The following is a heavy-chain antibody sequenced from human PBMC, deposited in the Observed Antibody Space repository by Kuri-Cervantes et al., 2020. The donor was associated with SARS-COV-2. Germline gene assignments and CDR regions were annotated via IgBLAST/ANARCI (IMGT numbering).Heavy chain of an antibody. D-gene: IGHD1-7*01. CDR2: IYSGDDA. J-gene: IGHJ6*03. Sequence: GESLKISCAASGFTFSSYAMTWVRQAPGKGLEWVSVIYSGDDASYADSVRGRFTMSRDNSRNTVHLQLNNLRAEDTAVYYCARAPRPNFIYYMDVWGKGTTVTVSS. CDR3: ARAPRPNFIYYMDV. CDR1: GFTFSSYA. V-gene: IGHV3-66*01.